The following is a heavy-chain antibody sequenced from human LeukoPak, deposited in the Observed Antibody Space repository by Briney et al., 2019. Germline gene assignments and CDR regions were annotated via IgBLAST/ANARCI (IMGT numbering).Heavy chain of an antibody. V-gene: IGHV1-2*02. CDR1: GYTFTGYY. J-gene: IGHJ3*01. CDR3: ARVRAYGEPPYDAFDV. D-gene: IGHD4-17*01. Sequence: ASVKVPCKASGYTFTGYYMHWVRQAPGQGLEWMGWINPNSGGTNYAQKFQGRVTMTRDTSISTAYMELSRLRSDDTAVYYCARVRAYGEPPYDAFDVWGQGTMVTVSS. CDR2: INPNSGGT.